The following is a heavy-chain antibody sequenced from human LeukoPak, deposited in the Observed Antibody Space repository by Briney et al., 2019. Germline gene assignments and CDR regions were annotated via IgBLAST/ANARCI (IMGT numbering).Heavy chain of an antibody. V-gene: IGHV4-59*12. CDR1: GGSISSYY. J-gene: IGHJ6*03. Sequence: SETLSLTCTVSGGSISSYYWSWIRQPPGKGLEWIGYIFHSGSTNYNPSLKSRVTISVDTSKNQFSLKLSSVTAADTAVYYCARERGPVPRTSYYYMDVWGKGTTVTVSS. CDR3: ARERGPVPRTSYYYMDV. CDR2: IFHSGST. D-gene: IGHD2-2*01.